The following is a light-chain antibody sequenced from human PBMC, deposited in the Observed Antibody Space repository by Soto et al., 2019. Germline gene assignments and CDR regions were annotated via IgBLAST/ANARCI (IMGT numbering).Light chain of an antibody. V-gene: IGLV2-23*02. J-gene: IGLJ3*02. CDR3: RSFAGSPWV. CDR1: SSAIGSYDL. Sequence: QSVLTQPASVSGSPGQSITISCTGTSSAIGSYDLVSWYRQHPGKAPKLIIYEVNKRPSGVSNRFSASKSDNTASLTISGLQAEDEADYYCRSFAGSPWVFGGGTKLTVL. CDR2: EVN.